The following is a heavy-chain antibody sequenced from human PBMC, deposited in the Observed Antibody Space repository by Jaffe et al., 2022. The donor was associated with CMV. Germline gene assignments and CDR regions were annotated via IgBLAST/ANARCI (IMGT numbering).Heavy chain of an antibody. D-gene: IGHD3-10*01. J-gene: IGHJ6*03. Sequence: QVQLQESGPGLVKPSETLSLTCTVSGGSISSYYWSWIRQPPGKGLEWIGYIYYSGSTNYNPSLKSRVTISVDTSKNQFSLKLSSVTAADTAVYYCARARCGSGSYLGPLGCYMDVWGKGTTVTVSS. V-gene: IGHV4-59*01. CDR1: GGSISSYY. CDR2: IYYSGST. CDR3: ARARCGSGSYLGPLGCYMDV.